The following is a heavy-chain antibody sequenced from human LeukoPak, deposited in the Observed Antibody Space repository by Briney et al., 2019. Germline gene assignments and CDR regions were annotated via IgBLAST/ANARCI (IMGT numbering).Heavy chain of an antibody. CDR2: FDPEDGET. CDR1: GYTLTELS. J-gene: IGHJ5*02. CDR3: ARSRDSSGYRNNWFDL. Sequence: ASVKVSCKGSGYTLTELSMHWVRQAPGKGREWMGGFDPEDGETIYAQKFQGRVTMTEDTSTDTAYMELSSLRSEDTAVYYCARSRDSSGYRNNWFDLWGQGTLVTVSS. D-gene: IGHD3-22*01. V-gene: IGHV1-24*01.